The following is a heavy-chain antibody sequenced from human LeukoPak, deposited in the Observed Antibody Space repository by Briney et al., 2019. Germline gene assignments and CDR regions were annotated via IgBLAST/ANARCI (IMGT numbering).Heavy chain of an antibody. CDR1: GFTVSSNY. CDR2: IYSGGST. CDR3: ARDAPTDAFDI. J-gene: IGHJ3*02. Sequence: PGGSLRLSCAASGFTVSSNYMSWVRQAPGKGLEWVSVIYSGGSTYYADSVKGRFTISRDNSKNTLYLQMNSLRAEDTAVYYCARDAPTDAFDIWGQGTMVTVSS. V-gene: IGHV3-66*01.